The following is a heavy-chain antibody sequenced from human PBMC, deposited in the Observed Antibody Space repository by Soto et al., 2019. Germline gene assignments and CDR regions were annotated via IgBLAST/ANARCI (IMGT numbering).Heavy chain of an antibody. CDR2: IYHSGST. J-gene: IGHJ6*02. CDR3: TRDMTYGSERSSYYNAMDV. Sequence: QVQLQESGPTLVKPSGTLSLTCGVSGGSISSSNWWSWVRQPPGKGLEWIGEIYHSGSTNYNPSLMSRLTISVGRSKNQLSLKLRSVTAADTAVYYCTRDMTYGSERSSYYNAMDVWGRGTTVTVSS. CDR1: GGSISSSNW. D-gene: IGHD3-10*01. V-gene: IGHV4-4*02.